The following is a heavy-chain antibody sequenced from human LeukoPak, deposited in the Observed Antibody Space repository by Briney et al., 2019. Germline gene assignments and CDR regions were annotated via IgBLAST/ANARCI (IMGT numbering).Heavy chain of an antibody. J-gene: IGHJ2*01. CDR3: VRDEAEFGNRQWYFDL. Sequence: SETLSLTCAVSGYSINDGYYWGWIRQPPGKGLEWIGSVYHSGTTYYNPSLQSRVGISADMSRNQFSLRLNSMTAADTAVYYCVRDEAEFGNRQWYFDLWGRGTLVIVSS. V-gene: IGHV4-38-2*02. CDR1: GYSINDGYY. CDR2: VYHSGTT. D-gene: IGHD2/OR15-2a*01.